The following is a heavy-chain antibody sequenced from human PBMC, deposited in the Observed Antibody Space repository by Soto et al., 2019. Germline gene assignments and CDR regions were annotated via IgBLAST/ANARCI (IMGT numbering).Heavy chain of an antibody. D-gene: IGHD6-19*01. V-gene: IGHV1-18*01. J-gene: IGHJ6*02. Sequence: ASVKVSCKASGYTFTTYGISWVRQAPGQGLEWMGWINGYNGNTDYPQKLQGRVTMTTDTSTSTAYMALRSLRSDDTAVYYCGREGSAPYYYYGMDVWGQGTTVTVS. CDR2: INGYNGNT. CDR3: GREGSAPYYYYGMDV. CDR1: GYTFTTYG.